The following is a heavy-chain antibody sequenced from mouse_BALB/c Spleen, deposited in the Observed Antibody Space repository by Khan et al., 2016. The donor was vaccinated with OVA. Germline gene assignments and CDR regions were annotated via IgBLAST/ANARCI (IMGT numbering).Heavy chain of an antibody. Sequence: QVRLQQSGPELVKPGASVKMSCKASGYIFTDYVMNWVKQRTGQGLEWIGQIYPGSDSTYYNEKFKDKATLTADRSSSTAYMQLNSLTSEDSAVYFCARGGWDVFAYWGQGTLVTVSA. J-gene: IGHJ3*01. V-gene: IGHV1-77*01. CDR3: ARGGWDVFAY. CDR2: IYPGSDST. D-gene: IGHD4-1*01. CDR1: GYIFTDYV.